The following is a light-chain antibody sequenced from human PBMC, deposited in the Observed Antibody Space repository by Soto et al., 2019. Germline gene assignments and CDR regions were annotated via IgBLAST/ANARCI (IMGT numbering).Light chain of an antibody. J-gene: IGKJ1*01. V-gene: IGKV1-5*03. CDR3: QQHTT. CDR1: QGISSW. CDR2: KVS. Sequence: DIQMTQSPSTLSASVGDRVSITCRGSQGISSWLAWYQQKPGKAPRLLIYKVSSLASGVPSRFSGSGSGTEFTLTISSLQPEDVATYHCQQHTTFGQGTKVEI.